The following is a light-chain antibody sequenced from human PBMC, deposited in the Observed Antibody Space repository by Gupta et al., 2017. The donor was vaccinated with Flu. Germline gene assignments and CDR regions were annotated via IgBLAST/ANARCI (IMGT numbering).Light chain of an antibody. J-gene: IGLJ3*02. V-gene: IGLV2-14*01. Sequence: QSALTQPASMSGSPGQSITISCTGTSSDIGNYNYVSWYQQHPGKTPKVMIYEVPYRPSGVSSRFSGSKSGNTASLTISGLQADDEADYYCTSYTTSTTWVFGGGTKLTVL. CDR2: EVP. CDR3: TSYTTSTTWV. CDR1: SSDIGNYNY.